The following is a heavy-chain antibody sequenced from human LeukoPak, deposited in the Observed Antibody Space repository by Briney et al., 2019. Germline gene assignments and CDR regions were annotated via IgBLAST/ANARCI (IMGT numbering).Heavy chain of an antibody. CDR1: GYTFTDYF. Sequence: GASVKVSCKASGYTFTDYFMHWVRQAPGHGLEWVGWINPNSGGTINAQKFQGRVTMTRDTSISTAYMELSRMASDETGVNYCATSVGASGPELDYGGQGTLVSVSS. CDR3: ATSVGASGPELDY. D-gene: IGHD3-10*01. V-gene: IGHV1-2*02. J-gene: IGHJ4*02. CDR2: INPNSGGT.